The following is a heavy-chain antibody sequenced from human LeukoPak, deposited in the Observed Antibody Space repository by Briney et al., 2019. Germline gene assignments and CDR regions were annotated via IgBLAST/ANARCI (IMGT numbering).Heavy chain of an antibody. CDR2: ISGSGGST. CDR3: AKDGHYYGSGSYCPFDY. V-gene: IGHV3-23*01. D-gene: IGHD3-10*01. J-gene: IGHJ4*02. CDR1: GFTFNSYA. Sequence: GGSLRLSCAASGFTFNSYAMSWVRQAPGKGLEWVSAISGSGGSTYYADSVKGRFTISRDNSKNTLYLQMNSLRAEDTAVYYCAKDGHYYGSGSYCPFDYWGQGTLVTVSS.